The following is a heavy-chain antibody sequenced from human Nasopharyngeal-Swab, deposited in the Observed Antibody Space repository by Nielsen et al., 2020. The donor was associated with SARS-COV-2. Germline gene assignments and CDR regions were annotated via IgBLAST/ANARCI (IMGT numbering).Heavy chain of an antibody. J-gene: IGHJ4*02. V-gene: IGHV3-73*01. CDR3: TTDYYFDY. CDR2: IGDKAHNYAT. Sequence: VPQMPGKGLEWVGRIGDKAHNYATTYAASVKGRFTISRDDSKNTAFLQMDSLKTEDTALYYCTTDYYFDYWGQGTLVTVSS.